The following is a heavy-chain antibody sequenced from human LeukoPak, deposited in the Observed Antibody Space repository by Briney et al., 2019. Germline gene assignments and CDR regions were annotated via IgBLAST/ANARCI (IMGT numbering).Heavy chain of an antibody. J-gene: IGHJ4*02. CDR3: ATMPPSGAHNSLDH. CDR2: ISSSSSYI. D-gene: IGHD2-2*01. CDR1: GFTFSSYS. Sequence: TGGSLRLSCAASGFTFSSYSMNWVRQSPGKWLEWVSSISSSSSYIYYADSVKGRFTISRDNAKNSLYLQMNSLGAEDTAVYYCATMPPSGAHNSLDHWGQGTLVTVSS. V-gene: IGHV3-21*01.